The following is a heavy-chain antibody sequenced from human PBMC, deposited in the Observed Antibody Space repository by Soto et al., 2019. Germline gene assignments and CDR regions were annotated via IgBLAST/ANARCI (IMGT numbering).Heavy chain of an antibody. CDR2: INPNSGGT. D-gene: IGHD3-9*01. CDR1: GYTFTGYY. CDR3: ARDPHDILTGYYFDY. Sequence: ASVKVSCKASGYTFTGYYMHWVRQAPGQGLELMGWINPNSGGTNYAQKFQGWVTMTRDTSISTAYMELSRLRSDDTAVYYCARDPHDILTGYYFDYWGQGTLVTVSS. J-gene: IGHJ4*02. V-gene: IGHV1-2*04.